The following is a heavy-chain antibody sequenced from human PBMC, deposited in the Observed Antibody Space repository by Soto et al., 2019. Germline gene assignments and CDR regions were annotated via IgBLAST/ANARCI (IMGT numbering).Heavy chain of an antibody. Sequence: EVQLVESGGGLVKPGGSLRLSCAASGFTFSNAWMSWVRQAPGKGLEWVGRIKSKTDGGTTDYAAPVKGRFTISRDDSQTTLYLQMNILKTEDTAVYYCTTRWTYGMDVWGQGTTVTVSS. V-gene: IGHV3-15*01. J-gene: IGHJ6*02. CDR3: TTRWTYGMDV. CDR1: GFTFSNAW. CDR2: IKSKTDGGTT.